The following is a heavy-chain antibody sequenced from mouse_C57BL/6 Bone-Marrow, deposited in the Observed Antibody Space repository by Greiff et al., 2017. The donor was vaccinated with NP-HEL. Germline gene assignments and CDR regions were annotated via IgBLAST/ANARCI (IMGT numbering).Heavy chain of an antibody. CDR2: IYPGDGDT. CDR3: ARKAYYYGSKDAMDY. D-gene: IGHD1-1*01. Sequence: QVQLKQSGPELVKPGASVKISCKASGYAFSSSWMNWVKQRPGQGLEWIGRIYPGDGDTNYNGKFKGKATLTADKSSSTAYMQLSSLTSEDSAVYFCARKAYYYGSKDAMDYWGQGTSVTVSS. V-gene: IGHV1-82*01. J-gene: IGHJ4*01. CDR1: GYAFSSSW.